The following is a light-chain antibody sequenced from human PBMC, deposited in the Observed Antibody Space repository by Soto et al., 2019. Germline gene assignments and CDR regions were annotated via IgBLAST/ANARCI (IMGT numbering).Light chain of an antibody. CDR1: QSISNY. J-gene: IGKJ2*01. CDR2: DAS. Sequence: DIQMTQSPSSLSASIGDRVTITCRASQSISNYLNWFQQKPGKPPKLLIFDASSLQSGVPSRFSGSGSGTDFTLTISSLQPEDFASYYCQQSDITPYTFAQGTKVVIK. CDR3: QQSDITPYT. V-gene: IGKV1-39*01.